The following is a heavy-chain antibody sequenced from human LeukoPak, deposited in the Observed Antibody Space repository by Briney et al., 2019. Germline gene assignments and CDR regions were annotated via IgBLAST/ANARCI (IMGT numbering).Heavy chain of an antibody. CDR3: ARRSAILLWFGGYNWFDP. Sequence: SETLSLTCTVSGGSISSYYWSWIRQPAGKGLECIGRIYTSGSTNYNPSLKSRVTISVDTSKNQFSLKLSSVTAADTAVYYCARRSAILLWFGGYNWFDPWGQGTLVTVSS. V-gene: IGHV4-4*07. J-gene: IGHJ5*02. CDR1: GGSISSYY. D-gene: IGHD3-10*01. CDR2: IYTSGST.